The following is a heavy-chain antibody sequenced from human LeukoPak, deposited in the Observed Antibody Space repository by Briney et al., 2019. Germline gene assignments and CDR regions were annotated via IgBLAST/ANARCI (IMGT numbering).Heavy chain of an antibody. V-gene: IGHV1-8*01. Sequence: ASVKVSCKASGYTFTSYDINWVRQATGQGLEWMGWMNPNSGNTGYAQKFQGRVTMTRNTSISTAYMELSSLRSEDTAVYYCAKDAYSINWYNWFDPWGQGTLLTVSS. CDR2: MNPNSGNT. D-gene: IGHD6-13*01. J-gene: IGHJ5*02. CDR3: AKDAYSINWYNWFDP. CDR1: GYTFTSYD.